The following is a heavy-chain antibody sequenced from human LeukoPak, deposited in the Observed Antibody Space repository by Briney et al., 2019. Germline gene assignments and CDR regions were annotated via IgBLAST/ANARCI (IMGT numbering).Heavy chain of an antibody. Sequence: SETLSLTCTVSGVSISSSNSYWGWIRQPPGKGLEWIGSIYYSGSTYYNPSLKSRVTISVDTSKNQFSLKLSSVTAADTAVYYCASLDILTGIFDYWGQGTLVTVSS. CDR2: IYYSGST. D-gene: IGHD3-9*01. CDR3: ASLDILTGIFDY. J-gene: IGHJ4*02. CDR1: GVSISSSNSY. V-gene: IGHV4-39*07.